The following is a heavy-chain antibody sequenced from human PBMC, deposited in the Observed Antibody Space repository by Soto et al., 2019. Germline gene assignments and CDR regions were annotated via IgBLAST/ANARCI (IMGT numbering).Heavy chain of an antibody. V-gene: IGHV1-3*05. CDR1: GYTFTGYA. D-gene: IGHD6-25*01. CDR2: INAVNGNT. CDR3: ARAVAAPADFDY. Sequence: QVQLVQSGAEEKKPGASVKVSCKASGYTFTGYAMHWVRQAPGQRLEWMGWINAVNGNTKYSQKFQGRVTITRDTSASKAYMELSSLRSEDTAVYYCARAVAAPADFDYWGQGTLVTVSS. J-gene: IGHJ4*02.